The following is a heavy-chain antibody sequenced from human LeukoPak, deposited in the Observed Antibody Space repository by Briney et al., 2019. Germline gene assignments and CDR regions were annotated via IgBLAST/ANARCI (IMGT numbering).Heavy chain of an antibody. V-gene: IGHV3-7*01. D-gene: IGHD3-10*01. CDR2: IKQDGSEK. CDR1: GFTFNNYC. J-gene: IGHJ4*02. CDR3: ARVRSY. Sequence: GGSLRLSCAASGFTFNNYCMNWVRQAPGKGLEWVANIKQDGSEKYYVDSVKGRFTISRDNAKNSLYLQMNSLRAEDTGVYYCARVRSYWGQGTLVTVSS.